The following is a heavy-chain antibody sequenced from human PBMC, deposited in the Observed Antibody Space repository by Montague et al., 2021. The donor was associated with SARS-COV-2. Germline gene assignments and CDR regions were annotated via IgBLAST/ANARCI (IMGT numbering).Heavy chain of an antibody. V-gene: IGHV4-39*01. CDR2: IYYSGST. D-gene: IGHD1-26*01. J-gene: IGHJ4*02. CDR1: GGSISSSSYY. Sequence: SETLSLTCTVSGGSISSSSYYWGWIRQPPGKGLEWIGSIYYSGSTYYNPSLKSRVTISVDTSKNQFSLKLSPVTAADTAVYYCARQMTSWWELLYYFDYWGQGTLVTVSS. CDR3: ARQMTSWWELLYYFDY.